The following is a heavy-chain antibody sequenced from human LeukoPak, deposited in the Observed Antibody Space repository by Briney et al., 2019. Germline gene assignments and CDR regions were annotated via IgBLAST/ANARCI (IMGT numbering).Heavy chain of an antibody. CDR3: AKAGDIVVVPAAIKFDP. J-gene: IGHJ5*02. D-gene: IGHD2-2*01. CDR2: IRGSGGST. Sequence: GGSLRLSCAASGFTFSSYAMSWVRQAPGKGLGWVSAIRGSGGSTYYAVSVKGRFTISRDNSKKTLYLQMNSLRAEDTAVYYCAKAGDIVVVPAAIKFDPWGQGTLVT. CDR1: GFTFSSYA. V-gene: IGHV3-23*01.